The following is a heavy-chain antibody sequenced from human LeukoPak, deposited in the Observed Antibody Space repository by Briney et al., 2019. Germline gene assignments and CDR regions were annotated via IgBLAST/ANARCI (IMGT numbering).Heavy chain of an antibody. CDR2: ISGSGGST. D-gene: IGHD3-10*01. CDR1: GFTVSSNY. V-gene: IGHV3-23*01. J-gene: IGHJ4*02. Sequence: GGSLRLSCAASGFTVSSNYMSWVRQAPGKGLEWVSAISGSGGSTYYADSVKGRFTISRDNSKNTLYLQMNSLRAEDTAVYYCAKDLKHGSYGSGSSYFDYWGQGTLVTVSS. CDR3: AKDLKHGSYGSGSSYFDY.